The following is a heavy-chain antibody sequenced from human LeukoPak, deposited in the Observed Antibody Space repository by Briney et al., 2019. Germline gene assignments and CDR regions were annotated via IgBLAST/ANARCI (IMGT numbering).Heavy chain of an antibody. CDR1: GGSISSDNYY. CDR2: IYYSGST. CDR3: ARFEAASSVFLDY. J-gene: IGHJ4*02. Sequence: SQTLSLTCTVSGGSISSDNYYWTWIRQPPGKGLEWIGYIYYSGSTYYNPSLKSRVTMSIDTSKNQFSLKLSSVTAADTAVYYCARFEAASSVFLDYWGQGTLVTVSS. V-gene: IGHV4-30-4*08. D-gene: IGHD6-19*01.